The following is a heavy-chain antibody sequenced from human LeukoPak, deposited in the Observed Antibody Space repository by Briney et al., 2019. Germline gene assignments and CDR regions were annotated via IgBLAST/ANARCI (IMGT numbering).Heavy chain of an antibody. V-gene: IGHV1-46*01. J-gene: IGHJ5*02. D-gene: IGHD6-13*01. CDR3: GRVAAAGRIHWFDP. CDR2: INPSGGST. CDR1: GYTFTSYY. Sequence: ASVKVSCKASGYTFTSYYMHWVRQAPGQGLEWMGIINPSGGSTSYAQKFQGRVTMTRDTSTSTVYMELRSLRSDDTAVYYCGRVAAAGRIHWFDPWGQGTLVTVSS.